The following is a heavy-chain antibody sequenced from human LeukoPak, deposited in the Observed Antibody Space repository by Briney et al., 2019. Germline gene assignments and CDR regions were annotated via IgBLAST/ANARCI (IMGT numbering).Heavy chain of an antibody. CDR3: ARLRGPMVRGDR. D-gene: IGHD3-10*01. Sequence: GGSLRLSCAASGFTFSSYEINWVRQAPGKGLEWVSYISSSGSTIYYADSVKGRFTISRDNAKNSLYLQMNSLRAEDTAAYYCARLRGPMVRGDRWGQGTLVTVSS. CDR1: GFTFSSYE. V-gene: IGHV3-48*03. CDR2: ISSSGSTI. J-gene: IGHJ4*02.